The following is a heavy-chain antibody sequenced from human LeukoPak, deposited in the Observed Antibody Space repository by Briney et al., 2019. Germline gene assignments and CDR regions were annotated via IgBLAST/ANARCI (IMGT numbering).Heavy chain of an antibody. V-gene: IGHV4-34*01. CDR1: GGSISSGYY. D-gene: IGHD2-2*01. CDR2: INHSGST. CDR3: ARDRAYCSSTSCPFDS. Sequence: SETLSLTCTVSGGSISSGYYWSWIRQPPGKGLEWIGEINHSGSTNYNPSLKSRVTISVHTSMNQLSLKLSSVSAADTAIYYCARDRAYCSSTSCPFDSWGQGTLVTVSS. J-gene: IGHJ4*02.